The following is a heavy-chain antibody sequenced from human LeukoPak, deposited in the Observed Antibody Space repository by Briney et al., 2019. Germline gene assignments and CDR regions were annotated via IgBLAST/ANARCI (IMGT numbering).Heavy chain of an antibody. D-gene: IGHD5-18*01. V-gene: IGHV4-4*07. CDR2: IYTNGNT. Sequence: PSETLSLTCTFSDVSTSFYYWSWIRQPAGKGLEWLGRIYTNGNTNYNPSLKSRVTMSVDTSKKQLSLKLSSVTGADTAVYYCAREAMGKEGGNWFDPWDQGTLVTVSS. CDR1: DVSTSFYY. CDR3: AREAMGKEGGNWFDP. J-gene: IGHJ5*02.